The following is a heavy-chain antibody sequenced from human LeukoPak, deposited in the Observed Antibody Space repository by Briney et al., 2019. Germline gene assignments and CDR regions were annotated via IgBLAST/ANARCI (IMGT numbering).Heavy chain of an antibody. D-gene: IGHD3-22*01. Sequence: SETLSLTCAVYGGSFSDYYWSWIRQPPGKGLEWIGEINHSGSTNYNPSLKSRVTISVDTSKNQFSLKLSSVTAADTAVYYCARAPHYYYDSPLDYWGQGTLVTVSS. CDR2: INHSGST. V-gene: IGHV4-34*01. CDR1: GGSFSDYY. CDR3: ARAPHYYYDSPLDY. J-gene: IGHJ4*02.